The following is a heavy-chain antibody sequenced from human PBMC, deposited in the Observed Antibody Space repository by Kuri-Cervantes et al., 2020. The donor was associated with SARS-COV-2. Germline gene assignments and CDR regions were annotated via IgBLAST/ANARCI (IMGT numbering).Heavy chain of an antibody. CDR2: INPDGSYT. Sequence: GESLKISCAASGFTFRGHWIHWVRQAPGKGLVWVSRINPDGSYTNNADSVKGRFTLSRDNAKNMLFLQMNSQRAEDTAVYYCAKDPLGYCSSTSCYPPGRYFQHWGQGTLVTVSS. V-gene: IGHV3-74*01. J-gene: IGHJ1*01. D-gene: IGHD2-2*01. CDR1: GFTFRGHW. CDR3: AKDPLGYCSSTSCYPPGRYFQH.